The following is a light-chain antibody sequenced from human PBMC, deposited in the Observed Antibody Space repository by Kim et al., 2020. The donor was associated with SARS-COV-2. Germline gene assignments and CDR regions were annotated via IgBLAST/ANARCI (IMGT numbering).Light chain of an antibody. J-gene: IGLJ2*01. V-gene: IGLV1-40*01. CDR2: GNS. CDR1: SSNIGAGYD. CDR3: QSYDSSLSGSV. Sequence: VTISGTGSSSNIGAGYDVHWYQQLPGTAPKLLICGNSNRPSGVPDRFSGSKSGTSASLAITGLQAEDEADYYCQSYDSSLSGSVFGGGTQLTVL.